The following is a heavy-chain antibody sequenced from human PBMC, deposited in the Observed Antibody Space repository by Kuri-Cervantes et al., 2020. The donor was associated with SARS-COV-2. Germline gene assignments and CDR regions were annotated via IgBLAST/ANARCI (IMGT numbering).Heavy chain of an antibody. CDR1: GFTFSSYA. Sequence: GESLKSSYAASGFTFSSYAMSWVHQAPGKGLEWVSAISGSGGSTYYADSVKGRFTISRDNSKNTLYLQMNSLRAEDTAVYYCAKEEYCGGDCSLGYFDYWGQGTLVTVSS. D-gene: IGHD2-21*01. V-gene: IGHV3-23*01. CDR2: ISGSGGST. J-gene: IGHJ4*02. CDR3: AKEEYCGGDCSLGYFDY.